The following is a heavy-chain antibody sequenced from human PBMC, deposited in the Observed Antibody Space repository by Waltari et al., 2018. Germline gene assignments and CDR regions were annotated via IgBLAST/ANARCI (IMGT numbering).Heavy chain of an antibody. Sequence: QLQLQESGPGLVKPSETLSLTCTVSGGSITSDSYYWGWIRQPPGKGLEWIGIISYSGSTYYNPSLKIRVTISVDTSKNQFSLKLSSVTAADTAVYYCARLSYHIVTGYGWFDPWGLGTLVTVSS. V-gene: IGHV4-39*01. CDR3: ARLSYHIVTGYGWFDP. CDR1: GGSITSDSYY. D-gene: IGHD3-9*01. J-gene: IGHJ5*02. CDR2: ISYSGST.